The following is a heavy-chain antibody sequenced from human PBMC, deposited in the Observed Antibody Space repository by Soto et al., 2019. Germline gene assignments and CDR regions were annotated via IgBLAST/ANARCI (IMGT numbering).Heavy chain of an antibody. CDR3: AGDLGYFDY. D-gene: IGHD3-16*01. V-gene: IGHV3-48*02. Sequence: EVKLVESGGGLEQPGGSLRLSCAASGFTFSIYSMNWVRQAPGKGLEWVSYISSSSSTIYYADSVKGRFTISRDNAKNSLYLQMNLLRDEDTAVYYCAGDLGYFDYWGQGTRVTVSS. J-gene: IGHJ4*02. CDR1: GFTFSIYS. CDR2: ISSSSSTI.